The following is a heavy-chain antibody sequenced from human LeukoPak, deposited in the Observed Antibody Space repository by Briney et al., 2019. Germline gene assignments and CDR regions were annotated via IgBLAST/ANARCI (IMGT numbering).Heavy chain of an antibody. CDR1: GFTFSSYE. CDR3: ARGRTVTAYNWFDP. V-gene: IGHV3-48*03. Sequence: PGGSLRLSCAASGFTFSSYEMNWVRQAPGKGLEWVSYISSSGSTIYYADSVKGRFTISRDNAKNSLYLQMNSLRVEDTAVYYCARGRTVTAYNWFDPWGKGTLVTVSS. CDR2: ISSSGSTI. D-gene: IGHD4-11*01. J-gene: IGHJ5*02.